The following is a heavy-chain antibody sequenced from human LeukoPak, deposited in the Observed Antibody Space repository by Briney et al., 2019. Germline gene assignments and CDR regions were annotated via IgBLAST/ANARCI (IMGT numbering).Heavy chain of an antibody. V-gene: IGHV3-53*01. CDR1: GFTVSNNY. J-gene: IGHJ1*01. Sequence: GGSLRLSCEASGFTVSNNYMSWVRQAPGKGLEWVSVIYSDGNTNYADSVKGRFTISRDNSKNTLYLQMNSLRLEDTAVYYCTSRYIDDWYAYWGQGTLVTVSS. CDR3: TSRYIDDWYAY. D-gene: IGHD3-9*01. CDR2: IYSDGNT.